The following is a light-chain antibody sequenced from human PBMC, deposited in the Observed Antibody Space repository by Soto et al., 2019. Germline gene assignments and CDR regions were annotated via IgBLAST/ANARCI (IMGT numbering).Light chain of an antibody. V-gene: IGKV1-5*03. J-gene: IGKJ1*01. Sequence: DIHMTQSPSTLSGFVGDIVTITCGASQTISSWLAWYQQKPGKAPKLLIYKASTLKSGVPSRFSGSGSGTEFTLTISSLQPDDFATYYCQHYNSYSEAFGQGTKVDI. CDR3: QHYNSYSEA. CDR2: KAS. CDR1: QTISSW.